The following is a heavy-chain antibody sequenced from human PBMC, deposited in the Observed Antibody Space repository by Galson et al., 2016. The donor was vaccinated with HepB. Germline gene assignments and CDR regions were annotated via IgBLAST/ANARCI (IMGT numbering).Heavy chain of an antibody. J-gene: IGHJ4*02. CDR1: GFTFSDYF. CDR2: ISSSGSTI. D-gene: IGHD5-18*01. V-gene: IGHV3-11*04. Sequence: SLRLSCAASGFTFSDYFMSWIRQAPGKGLEWVSYISSSGSTIYYADSVKGRFTISRDNAKNTLYLQMNSLRAEDTAVSYCARVTGYSYRLDYWGQGTLVTVSS. CDR3: ARVTGYSYRLDY.